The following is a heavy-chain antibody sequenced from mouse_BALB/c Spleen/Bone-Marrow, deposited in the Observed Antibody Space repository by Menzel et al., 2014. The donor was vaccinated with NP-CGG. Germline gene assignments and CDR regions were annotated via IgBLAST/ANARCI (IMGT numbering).Heavy chain of an antibody. Sequence: EVKLVESGGGLVKPGGSLKLSCAASGFTLSTYAMSWVRQTPEKRLEWVASISSGGAIYYVDSLKGRFTISRDNARNILYLQMNSLRSEDTAMYYCARGPSSLMACFAYWVQGTLVTVSA. V-gene: IGHV5-6-5*01. CDR1: GFTLSTYA. J-gene: IGHJ3*01. D-gene: IGHD2-3*01. CDR2: ISSGGAI. CDR3: ARGPSSLMACFAY.